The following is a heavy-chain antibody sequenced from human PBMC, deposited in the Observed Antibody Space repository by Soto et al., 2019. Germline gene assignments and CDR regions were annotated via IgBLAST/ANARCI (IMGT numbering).Heavy chain of an antibody. CDR2: IDPSGGST. V-gene: IGHV1-46*01. CDR1: GFTFTTYY. Sequence: ASVKVSCKTSGFTFTTYYIHWVRQAPGQGLEWMGMIDPSGGSTTYAQKFQGRITMTSDMSTSTVYMELSSLRSEDTAVYYCAIVPYDTTSSYAFWCQGTLGTV. CDR3: AIVPYDTTSSYAF. J-gene: IGHJ4*02. D-gene: IGHD3-22*01.